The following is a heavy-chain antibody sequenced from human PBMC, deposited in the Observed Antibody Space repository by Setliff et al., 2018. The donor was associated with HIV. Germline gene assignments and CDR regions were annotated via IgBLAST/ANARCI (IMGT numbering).Heavy chain of an antibody. Sequence: PSETLSLTCTVSGGSINSGAYPWAWIRQPAGKGLEWIGRIFRAGNATYNPSLKSRVTISGDTSKNQFSLTLSSVTAADTAVYYCARGLLGSDYDYINIYSYFYMDVWGKGTTVTVSS. CDR3: ARGLLGSDYDYINIYSYFYMDV. D-gene: IGHD5-12*01. V-gene: IGHV4-61*02. J-gene: IGHJ6*03. CDR2: IFRAGNA. CDR1: GGSINSGAYP.